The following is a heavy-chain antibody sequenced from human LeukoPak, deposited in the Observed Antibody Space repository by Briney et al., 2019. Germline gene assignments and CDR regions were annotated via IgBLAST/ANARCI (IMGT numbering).Heavy chain of an antibody. J-gene: IGHJ1*01. CDR1: GFTFSSYE. D-gene: IGHD6-25*01. CDR3: ARGGSGWVTGAEYFQH. CDR2: ISSSGSTI. V-gene: IGHV3-48*03. Sequence: TGGSLRLSCAASGFTFSSYEMSWVRQAPGKGLEWVSYISSSGSTIYYADSVKGRFTISRDNAKNSLYLQMNSLRAEDTAVYYCARGGSGWVTGAEYFQHWGQGTLVTVSS.